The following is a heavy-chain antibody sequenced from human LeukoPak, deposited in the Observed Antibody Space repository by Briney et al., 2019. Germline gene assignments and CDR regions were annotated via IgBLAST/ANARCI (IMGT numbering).Heavy chain of an antibody. CDR1: GGSFSGYY. J-gene: IGHJ4*02. CDR3: AKYGGYSYFDY. V-gene: IGHV4-34*01. Sequence: PSETLSLTCAVYGGSFSGYYWSWIRQPPGKGQEWIGEINHSGSTNYNPSLKSRVTISVDTSKNQFSLKLSSVTAADTAVYYCAKYGGYSYFDYWGQGTLVTVSS. D-gene: IGHD5-12*01. CDR2: INHSGST.